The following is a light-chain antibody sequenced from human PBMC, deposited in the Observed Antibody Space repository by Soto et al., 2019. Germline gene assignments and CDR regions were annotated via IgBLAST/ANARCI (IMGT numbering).Light chain of an antibody. J-gene: IGKJ4*01. CDR2: GAS. CDR3: QQRSSCPLT. Sequence: EIVLTQSPGTLSLSPGERATLSCRASQSVSSSYLAWYHQKPGQAPRLPIYGASSRATGIPDRFSGSGSGTDFTLTISRLEPEDFAVYYCQQRSSCPLTFGGGTKVEIK. V-gene: IGKV3D-20*02. CDR1: QSVSSSY.